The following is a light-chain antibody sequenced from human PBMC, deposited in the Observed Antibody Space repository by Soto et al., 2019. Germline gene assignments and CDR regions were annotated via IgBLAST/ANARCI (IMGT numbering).Light chain of an antibody. CDR1: QSISSY. V-gene: IGKV1-39*01. CDR3: QQSYSTPYT. Sequence: DIQMTQSPSSLSASVGDRVTITCRASQSISSYLNWYQQKPGKAPKLLIYAASSLQSRVPSRFSGSRSGTDFTLTISSLQPEDFANYYCQQSYSTPYTFGQGTKLEIK. J-gene: IGKJ2*01. CDR2: AAS.